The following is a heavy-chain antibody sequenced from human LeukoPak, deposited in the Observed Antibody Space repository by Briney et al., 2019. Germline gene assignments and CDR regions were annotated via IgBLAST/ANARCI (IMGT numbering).Heavy chain of an antibody. J-gene: IGHJ6*02. Sequence: PSETLSLTCAVYGGSFSGYYWSWIRQPPGKGLEWIGEINHSGSTNYNPSLKSRVTISVDTSKNQFSLKLSSVTAADTAVYYCARGFGDYGDLPYYHYYYGMDVWGQGTTVTVSS. V-gene: IGHV4-34*01. CDR1: GGSFSGYY. CDR3: ARGFGDYGDLPYYHYYYGMDV. CDR2: INHSGST. D-gene: IGHD4-17*01.